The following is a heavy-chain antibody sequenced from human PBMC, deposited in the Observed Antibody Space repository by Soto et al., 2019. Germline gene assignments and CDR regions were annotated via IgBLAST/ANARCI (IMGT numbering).Heavy chain of an antibody. CDR3: AADGPQGGNLNYYYYYYGMDV. D-gene: IGHD2-15*01. V-gene: IGHV1-58*01. J-gene: IGHJ6*02. CDR1: GFTFTSSA. CDR2: IVVGSGNT. Sequence: GASVRVSCKASGFTFTSSAVQWVRQARGQRLEWIGWIVVGSGNTNYAQKFQERVTITRDMSTSTAYMELSSLRSEDTAVYYCAADGPQGGNLNYYYYYYGMDVWGQGTTVTVSS.